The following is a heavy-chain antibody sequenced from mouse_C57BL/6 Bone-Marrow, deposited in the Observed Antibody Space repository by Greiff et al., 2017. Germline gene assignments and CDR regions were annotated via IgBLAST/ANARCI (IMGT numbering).Heavy chain of an antibody. CDR2: INPSSGYT. J-gene: IGHJ3*01. V-gene: IGHV1-4*01. CDR3: ARASLYDYDCKAWFAY. Sequence: VQLQQSGAELARPGASVKMSCKASGYTFTSYTMHWVKQRPGQGLEWIGYINPSSGYTKYNQKFKDKATLTADKSSSPAYMQLSSLTSEDSAVYYCARASLYDYDCKAWFAYWGQGTLVTVYA. CDR1: GYTFTSYT. D-gene: IGHD2-4*01.